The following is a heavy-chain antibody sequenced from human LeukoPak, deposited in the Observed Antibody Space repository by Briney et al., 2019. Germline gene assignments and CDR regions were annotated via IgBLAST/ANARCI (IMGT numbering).Heavy chain of an antibody. CDR3: ARHYCSGGFCYSLLDY. V-gene: IGHV4-59*08. CDR2: IYHSGST. D-gene: IGHD2-15*01. Sequence: SETLSLTCTVSGGSISSYYWTWIRQPPGKGLEWIGFIYHSGSTNYNPSLKSRVTISVDTSKNQFSLKLSSVTAADTGVYYCARHYCSGGFCYSLLDYWGQGILVTVSS. J-gene: IGHJ4*02. CDR1: GGSISSYY.